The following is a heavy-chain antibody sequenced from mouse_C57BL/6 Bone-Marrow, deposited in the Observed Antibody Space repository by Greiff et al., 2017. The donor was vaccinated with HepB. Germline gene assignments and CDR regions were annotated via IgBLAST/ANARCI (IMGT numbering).Heavy chain of an antibody. D-gene: IGHD2-1*01. Sequence: QVHVKQPGAELVRPGTSVKLSCKASGYTFTSYWMHWVKQRPGQGLEWIGVIDPSDSYTNYNQKFKGKATLTVDTSSSTAYMQLSSLTSEDSAVYYCARERGNPWYFDVWGTGTTVTVSS. CDR2: IDPSDSYT. CDR3: ARERGNPWYFDV. V-gene: IGHV1-59*01. CDR1: GYTFTSYW. J-gene: IGHJ1*03.